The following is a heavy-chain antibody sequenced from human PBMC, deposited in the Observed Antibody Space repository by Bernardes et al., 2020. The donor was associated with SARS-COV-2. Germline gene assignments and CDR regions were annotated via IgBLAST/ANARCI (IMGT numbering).Heavy chain of an antibody. CDR2: IYYSGNT. V-gene: IGHV4-39*01. D-gene: IGHD2-15*01. Sequence: SETLSLTFTVSGGSISSRTHYWGWIRQPPGKGLEWIGNIYYSGNTNYNPSLKSRVTISVDTSKNEFSLRLNSVTAADTAVYYCARHDGNTVVRDWCLDLWGRGTLVTVSS. CDR3: ARHDGNTVVRDWCLDL. J-gene: IGHJ2*01. CDR1: GGSISSRTHY.